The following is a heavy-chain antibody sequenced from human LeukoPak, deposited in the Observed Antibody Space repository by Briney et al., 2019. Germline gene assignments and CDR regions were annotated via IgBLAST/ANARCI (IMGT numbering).Heavy chain of an antibody. Sequence: SETLSLTCTVSGGSISSTTYYWAWIRQPPGKGLEWIGSIYKTGSTNYSPSLKSRVTISVDTSKNQFSLKLSSVTAADTAVYYCACLTTADAFDIWGQGTMVTVSS. D-gene: IGHD3-22*01. V-gene: IGHV4-39*07. J-gene: IGHJ3*02. CDR2: IYKTGST. CDR1: GGSISSTTYY. CDR3: ACLTTADAFDI.